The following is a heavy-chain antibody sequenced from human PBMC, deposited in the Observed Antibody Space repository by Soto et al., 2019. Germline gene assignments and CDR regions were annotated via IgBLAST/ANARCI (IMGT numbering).Heavy chain of an antibody. V-gene: IGHV1-69*06. CDR3: TYYYDSSGYRTVYYYYGMDV. CDR1: GGTFSSYA. CDR2: IIPIFGTA. J-gene: IGHJ6*02. Sequence: QVQLVQSGAEVKKPGSSVKVSCKASGGTFSSYAISWVRQAPGQGLEWMGGIIPIFGTANYAQKFQGRVKITADKSTSTAYMELSSLRSEDTAVYYCTYYYDSSGYRTVYYYYGMDVWGQGTTVTVSS. D-gene: IGHD3-22*01.